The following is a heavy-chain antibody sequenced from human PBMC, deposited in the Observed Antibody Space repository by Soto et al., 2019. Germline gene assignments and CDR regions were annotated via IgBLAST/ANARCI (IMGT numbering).Heavy chain of an antibody. CDR2: IYWNDDK. J-gene: IGHJ4*02. D-gene: IGHD3-16*01. Sequence: QFTLKESGPTLVKPTETLTLTCTVSGFPLSARGVGVGWIRQPPGKALEWLAVIYWNDDKRYSPSLKSRLTITKDTSKNQVVLTMTNTDPVDTAKYYCAHSPWGSAPDYWGQGTLVTVSS. CDR3: AHSPWGSAPDY. CDR1: GFPLSARGVG. V-gene: IGHV2-5*01.